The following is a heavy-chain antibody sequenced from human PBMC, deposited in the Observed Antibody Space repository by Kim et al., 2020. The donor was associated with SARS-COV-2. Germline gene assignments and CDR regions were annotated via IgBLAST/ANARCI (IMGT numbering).Heavy chain of an antibody. CDR2: IYYSGST. V-gene: IGHV4-59*01. J-gene: IGHJ4*02. D-gene: IGHD4-17*01. CDR3: ARGGPPTVSRFDY. CDR1: GGSITSYY. Sequence: SETLSLTCTVSGGSITSYYWSWIRQPPGKGLEWIGYIYYSGSTNYNPSLKSRVTISVDTSKNQFSLKLTSVTAADTAVYYCARGGPPTVSRFDYWCQGTLVAVSS.